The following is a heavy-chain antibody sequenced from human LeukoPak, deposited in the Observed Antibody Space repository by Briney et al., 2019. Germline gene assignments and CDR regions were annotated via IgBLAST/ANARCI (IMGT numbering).Heavy chain of an antibody. V-gene: IGHV3-30*03. J-gene: IGHJ4*02. D-gene: IGHD3-10*01. Sequence: GGSLRLSCAASGFTFTNYGMHWVRQAPGKGLEWVALITYDGYYKHYSDSVKGRFTISSDTSKNTLYLQMNSLRAEDTAVYYCARDLSPVVRASPMGYWGQGTPVTVSS. CDR1: GFTFTNYG. CDR3: ARDLSPVVRASPMGY. CDR2: ITYDGYYK.